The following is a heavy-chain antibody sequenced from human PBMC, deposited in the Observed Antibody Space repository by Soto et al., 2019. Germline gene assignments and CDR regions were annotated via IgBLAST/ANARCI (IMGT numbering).Heavy chain of an antibody. Sequence: QVQLQESGPGLVKPSQTLSLTCTVSGGSISSGSYYWSWIRQLPGKGLEWIGYIYYSGSTYYNPSLKSRVTISVDTSKNQFSLKLNSVTAADTAVYYCATRTDYYYGSGSLGGTHVWGQGTTVTVSS. CDR1: GGSISSGSYY. CDR2: IYYSGST. CDR3: ATRTDYYYGSGSLGGTHV. J-gene: IGHJ6*02. V-gene: IGHV4-31*03. D-gene: IGHD3-10*01.